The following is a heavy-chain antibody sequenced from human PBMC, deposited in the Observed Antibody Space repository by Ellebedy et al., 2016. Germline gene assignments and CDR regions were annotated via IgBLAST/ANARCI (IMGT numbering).Heavy chain of an antibody. V-gene: IGHV4-34*01. CDR2: ITHTGST. D-gene: IGHD6-19*01. J-gene: IGHJ1*01. Sequence: SETLSLXXGVYGGSFIGYYWSWVRQPPGKGLEWIGEITHTGSTNYNPSLKSRVTISVDTSKNQFSLNLRSVTAADTAVYYCARGLRIAVAGTLSPEYFQHWGQGTLVTVSS. CDR1: GGSFIGYY. CDR3: ARGLRIAVAGTLSPEYFQH.